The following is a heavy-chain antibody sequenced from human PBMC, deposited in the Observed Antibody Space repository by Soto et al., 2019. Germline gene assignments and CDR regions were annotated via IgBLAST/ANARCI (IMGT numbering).Heavy chain of an antibody. Sequence: SLKVSWKGAGYTFTVYYVHWVRQDTEQGLEWMGWINPNSGGTNYAQKFQGRVTMTRDTPISTAYMELSRLRSDDTAVYYCARDLQPGYYYYGMDVWGQGTTATVSS. CDR2: INPNSGGT. CDR1: GYTFTVYY. J-gene: IGHJ6*02. V-gene: IGHV1-2*02. CDR3: ARDLQPGYYYYGMDV.